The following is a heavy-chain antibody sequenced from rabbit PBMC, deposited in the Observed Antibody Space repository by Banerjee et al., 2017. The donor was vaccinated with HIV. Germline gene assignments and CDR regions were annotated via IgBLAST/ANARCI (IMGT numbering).Heavy chain of an antibody. J-gene: IGHJ4*01. CDR2: IYAGSSGRT. D-gene: IGHD4-1*01. CDR1: GFSFSSNYD. V-gene: IGHV1S40*01. Sequence: QSLEESGGDLVKPGASLTLTCTASGFSFSSNYDMCWVRQAPGKGLEWIACIYAGSSGRTYYASWAKGRFPISKTSSTTVTLQMTSLTAADTATYFCARVDSDWDLTLFNLWGPGTLVTVS. CDR3: ARVDSDWDLTLFNL.